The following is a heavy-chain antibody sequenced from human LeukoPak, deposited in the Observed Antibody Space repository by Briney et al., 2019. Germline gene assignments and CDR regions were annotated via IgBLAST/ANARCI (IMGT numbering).Heavy chain of an antibody. V-gene: IGHV1-8*01. CDR1: GYTFTSYD. Sequence: GASVKVSCKASGYTFTSYDINWVRQATGQGLEWMGWMNPNSGNTGYAQKFQGRVTMTRNTSISTAYMELSSLRSEDTAVYYCVGELAAAGGIDYWGQGTLVTVSS. CDR3: VGELAAAGGIDY. J-gene: IGHJ4*02. CDR2: MNPNSGNT. D-gene: IGHD6-13*01.